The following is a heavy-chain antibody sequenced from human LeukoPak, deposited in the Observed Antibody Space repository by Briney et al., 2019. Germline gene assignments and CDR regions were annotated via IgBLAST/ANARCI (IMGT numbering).Heavy chain of an antibody. V-gene: IGHV3-23*01. Sequence: GGSLRLSCAASGLTFSSYAMSWVRQAPGKGLEWVSAISGSGGSTYYADSVKGRFTISRDNSKNTLYLQMNSLRAEDTAVYYCAKGSRITMVRGVTYFDYWGQGTLVTVSS. CDR2: ISGSGGST. D-gene: IGHD3-10*01. J-gene: IGHJ4*02. CDR3: AKGSRITMVRGVTYFDY. CDR1: GLTFSSYA.